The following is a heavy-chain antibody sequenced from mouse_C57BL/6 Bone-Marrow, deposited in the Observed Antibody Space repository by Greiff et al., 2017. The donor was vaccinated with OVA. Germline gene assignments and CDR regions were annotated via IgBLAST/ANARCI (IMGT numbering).Heavy chain of an antibody. CDR3: ARDPLQHGDY. CDR1: GYTFTDYY. Sequence: EVQLQQSGPVLVKPGASVKMSCKASGYTFTDYYMNWVKQSHGKSLEWIGVINPYNGGTSYNQKFKGKATLTVDTSSSTAYRELNSLTSEDAAVDYCARDPLQHGDYWGQGTTLTVSS. V-gene: IGHV1-19*01. J-gene: IGHJ2*01. CDR2: INPYNGGT. D-gene: IGHD3-1*01.